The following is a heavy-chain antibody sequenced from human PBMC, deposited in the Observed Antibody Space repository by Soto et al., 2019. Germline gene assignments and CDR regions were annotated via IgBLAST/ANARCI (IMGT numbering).Heavy chain of an antibody. CDR2: ISGSGGST. CDR3: AKASSGSVAEDY. V-gene: IGHV3-23*01. CDR1: GFTFSSYA. D-gene: IGHD6-19*01. J-gene: IGHJ4*02. Sequence: PGGSLRLSCAASGFTFSSYAMSWVRQAPGKGLEWVSAISGSGGSTYYADSVKSRFTISRDNSKNTLYLQMNSLRAEDTAVYYCAKASSGSVAEDYWGQGTLVTVSS.